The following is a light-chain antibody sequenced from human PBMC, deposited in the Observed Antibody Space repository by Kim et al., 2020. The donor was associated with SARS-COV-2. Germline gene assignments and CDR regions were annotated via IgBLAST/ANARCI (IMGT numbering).Light chain of an antibody. J-gene: IGKJ4*01. Sequence: SPGERATLFCRASQSVNSNSVAWYQQKPGQAPRLFIYSASKRADGIPDRFGGSGSGTDFTLTIARLEPEDFAMYYCQQSGSSPLTFGGGTKVDIK. CDR3: QQSGSSPLT. CDR2: SAS. V-gene: IGKV3-20*01. CDR1: QSVNSNS.